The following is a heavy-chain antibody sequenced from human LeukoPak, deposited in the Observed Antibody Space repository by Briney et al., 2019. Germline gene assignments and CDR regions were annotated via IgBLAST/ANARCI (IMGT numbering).Heavy chain of an antibody. D-gene: IGHD3-22*01. CDR1: GGTFSSYA. Sequence: SVKVSCKASGGTFSSYAISWVRQAPGQALEWMGGIIPIFGTANYAQKFQGRVTITADESTSTAYMELSSLRSEDTAVYYCARARYQYYYDSSGYLDYWGQGTLVTVSS. V-gene: IGHV1-69*13. CDR2: IIPIFGTA. CDR3: ARARYQYYYDSSGYLDY. J-gene: IGHJ4*02.